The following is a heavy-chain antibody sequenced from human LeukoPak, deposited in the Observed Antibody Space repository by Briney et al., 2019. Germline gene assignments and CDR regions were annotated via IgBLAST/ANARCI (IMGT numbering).Heavy chain of an antibody. CDR2: IIPIFGTA. Sequence: SVKVSCKASGGTFSSYAISWVRQAPGQGLEWMGGIIPIFGTANYAQKFQGRVTITADESTSTAYMELSSLRSEDTAVYYCARVGAGDYYYYGMDVWGQGATVTVSS. J-gene: IGHJ6*02. CDR1: GGTFSSYA. CDR3: ARVGAGDYYYYGMDV. V-gene: IGHV1-69*13. D-gene: IGHD1-26*01.